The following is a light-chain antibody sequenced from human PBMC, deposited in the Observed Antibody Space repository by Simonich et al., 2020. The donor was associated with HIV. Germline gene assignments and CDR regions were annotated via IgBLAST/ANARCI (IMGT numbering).Light chain of an antibody. CDR1: QSVLYSSNNKNY. Sequence: DIVMTQSPDSLAVSLGERATINCKSSQSVLYSSNNKNYLAWYQQKPGHPPNLLIYWASTRESGVPDRFSGSGSVTDFTLTISSLQAEDVAVYYCQQYYSTPYTFGQGTKLEIK. V-gene: IGKV4-1*01. CDR2: WAS. J-gene: IGKJ2*01. CDR3: QQYYSTPYT.